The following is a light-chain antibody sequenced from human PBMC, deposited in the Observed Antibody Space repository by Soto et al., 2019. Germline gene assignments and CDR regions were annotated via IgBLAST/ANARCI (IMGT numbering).Light chain of an antibody. CDR1: SSDVGGYNY. J-gene: IGLJ2*01. CDR3: CSYAGSYNVV. CDR2: DVS. Sequence: QSVLTQPRSVSGSPGQSVTISCTGTSSDVGGYNYVSWYQQHPGKAPKLMIYDVSKRPSGVPDRFSGSKSGNTASLTISGIQAEDEADYYCCSYAGSYNVVLGGGTKLTVL. V-gene: IGLV2-11*01.